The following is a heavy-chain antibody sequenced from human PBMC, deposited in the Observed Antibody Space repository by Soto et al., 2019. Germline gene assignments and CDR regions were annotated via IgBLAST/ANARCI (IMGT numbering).Heavy chain of an antibody. CDR1: GFTFSTYG. V-gene: IGHV3-33*06. D-gene: IGHD2-21*02. CDR2: IWYDGSKK. Sequence: QVQLVESGGGVVQPGRSLRLSCAASGFTFSTYGIHWVRQAPGKGLEWLAVIWYDGSKKYYADSVQGRFTISRDNSKNSGYLQMNSLRDDDTAVYYCVKDHCGGDCYSNPYFDYWGQGTLVTVSS. J-gene: IGHJ4*02. CDR3: VKDHCGGDCYSNPYFDY.